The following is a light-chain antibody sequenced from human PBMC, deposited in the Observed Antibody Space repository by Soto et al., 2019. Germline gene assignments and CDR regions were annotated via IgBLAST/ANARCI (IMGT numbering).Light chain of an antibody. CDR3: QSFDSSLSGYV. Sequence: SVLTQPPSVSEAPGQRVTISCTGSSSNIGSGYDVHWYQQLPGTVPKLLMYANSSRPSWVPDRFSGSKSGTSASLAITGLQAEDEADYYCQSFDSSLSGYVFGTGTKVTVL. CDR1: SSNIGSGYD. J-gene: IGLJ1*01. CDR2: ANS. V-gene: IGLV1-40*01.